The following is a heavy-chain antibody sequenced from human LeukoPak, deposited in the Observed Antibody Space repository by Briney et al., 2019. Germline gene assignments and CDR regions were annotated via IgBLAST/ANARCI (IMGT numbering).Heavy chain of an antibody. CDR1: GFTFSSYG. Sequence: GGSLRLSCAASGFTFSSYGMHWVRQAPGTGLEWVAVIWYDGSNKYYADSVKGRFTISRDNSKNTLYLQMNSLRAEDTAVYYCARGSGWYDYWGQGTLVTVSS. D-gene: IGHD6-19*01. CDR3: ARGSGWYDY. CDR2: IWYDGSNK. V-gene: IGHV3-33*01. J-gene: IGHJ4*02.